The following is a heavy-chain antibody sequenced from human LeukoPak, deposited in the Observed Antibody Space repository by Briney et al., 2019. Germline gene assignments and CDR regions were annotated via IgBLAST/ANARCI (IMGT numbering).Heavy chain of an antibody. J-gene: IGHJ4*02. CDR1: GFTFSSYS. CDR3: AGSGRRRVETAMVFDY. D-gene: IGHD5-18*01. CDR2: ISSSSSYI. V-gene: IGHV3-21*01. Sequence: PGGSLRLSCAASGFTFSSYSMNWVRQAPGKGLEWVSSISSSSSYIYYADSVKGRFSISRDNSKNTLYLQMNSLRAEDTAVYYCAGSGRRRVETAMVFDYWGQGTLVTVSS.